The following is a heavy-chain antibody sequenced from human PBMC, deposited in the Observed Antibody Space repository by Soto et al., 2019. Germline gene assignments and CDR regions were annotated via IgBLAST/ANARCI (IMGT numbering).Heavy chain of an antibody. D-gene: IGHD3-16*02. CDR2: IIPVVGTP. CDR1: GYSFKNYA. Sequence: ASVKVSCKSSGYSFKNYAVTWLRQAPGQGLEWMGGIIPVVGTPDYSQTFRGRVTITADESTSTVYMELRSLTAEDTAVYYCARHLYDYVWGSYRHWGQGTLVTVSS. CDR3: ARHLYDYVWGSYRH. V-gene: IGHV1-69*13. J-gene: IGHJ4*02.